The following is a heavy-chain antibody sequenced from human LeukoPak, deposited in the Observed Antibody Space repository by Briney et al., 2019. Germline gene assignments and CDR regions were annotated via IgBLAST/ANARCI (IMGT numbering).Heavy chain of an antibody. CDR2: INSAGSST. D-gene: IGHD5-18*01. J-gene: IGHJ4*02. Sequence: GGALRLSCAASGFTLSSYWMHWVRQAPGKGLVWVSRINSAGSSTTYADSVKGRFTISRDNAKNTLYLQMNSLRAEDTAVYYCARGSGYSYGPLDYWGQGTLVTVSS. V-gene: IGHV3-74*01. CDR1: GFTLSSYW. CDR3: ARGSGYSYGPLDY.